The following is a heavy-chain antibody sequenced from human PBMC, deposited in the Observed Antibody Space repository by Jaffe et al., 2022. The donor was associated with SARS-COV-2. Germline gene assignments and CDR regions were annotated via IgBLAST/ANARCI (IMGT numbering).Heavy chain of an antibody. CDR1: GFTFSSYG. V-gene: IGHV3-33*01. D-gene: IGHD6-19*01. CDR2: IWYDGSNK. Sequence: QVQLVESGGGVVQPGRSLRLSCAASGFTFSSYGMHWVRQAPGKGLEWVAVIWYDGSNKYYADSVKGRFTISRDNSKNTLYLQMNSLRAEDTAVYYCARESHSKGSSGWYRYYFDYWGQGTLVTVSS. J-gene: IGHJ4*02. CDR3: ARESHSKGSSGWYRYYFDY.